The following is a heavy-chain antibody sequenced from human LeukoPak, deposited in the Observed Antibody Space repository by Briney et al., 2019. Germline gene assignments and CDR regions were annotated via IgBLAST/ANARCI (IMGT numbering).Heavy chain of an antibody. CDR2: ISGSSSYT. Sequence: GGSLRLSCAASGFTFSDYYMSWIRQAPGKGLEWVSYISGSSSYTIYADSVKGRFTISRDNSNNTVYLEMKSLRVEDTAVYFCARAVMSSNARLDPWGQGTLVAVSS. CDR3: ARAVMSSNARLDP. V-gene: IGHV3-11*06. D-gene: IGHD3-16*01. J-gene: IGHJ5*02. CDR1: GFTFSDYY.